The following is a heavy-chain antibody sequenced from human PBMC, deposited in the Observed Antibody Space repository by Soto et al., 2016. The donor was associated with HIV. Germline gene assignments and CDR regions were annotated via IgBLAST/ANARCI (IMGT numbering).Heavy chain of an antibody. Sequence: QVQLVQSGPELKEPGASVKVSCKISGPSFPTFHIHWVARGPSDKAVEWMGWISPNSQTTNYAQKFHGRVTMTRDPSISAAYMELSGLKSDDTAVYYCATLKISVSTAFDVWGRGTTVTVS. D-gene: IGHD4-17*01. V-gene: IGHV1-2*02. J-gene: IGHJ6*02. CDR1: GPSFPTFH. CDR2: ISPNSQTT. CDR3: ATLKISVSTAFDV.